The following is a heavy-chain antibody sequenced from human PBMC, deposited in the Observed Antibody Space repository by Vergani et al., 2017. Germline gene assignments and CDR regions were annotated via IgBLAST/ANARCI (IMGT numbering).Heavy chain of an antibody. J-gene: IGHJ5*02. V-gene: IGHV1-3*01. D-gene: IGHD6-13*01. CDR3: ARTGLAGSSWSANWFDP. Sequence: QVQLVQSGAEVKKPGASVQVSCKASGYTFTTYAIHWVRQAPGQRLEWLGWINAGNGNTKYSQKFQGRLTITRDKSASTAYMEMSSLRSEDTARYYCARTGLAGSSWSANWFDPWGQGTLVTVSS. CDR2: INAGNGNT. CDR1: GYTFTTYA.